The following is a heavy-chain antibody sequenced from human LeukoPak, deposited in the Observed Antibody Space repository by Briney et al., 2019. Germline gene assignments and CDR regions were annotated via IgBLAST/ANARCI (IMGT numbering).Heavy chain of an antibody. J-gene: IGHJ4*02. CDR3: ARLRDNWEDY. CDR1: GYTFTSYW. CDR2: IFPGDADT. V-gene: IGHV5-51*01. D-gene: IGHD1-20*01. Sequence: GESLKISCKGSGYTFTSYWIVWVRQMPGKGLEWMGMIFPGDADTKYSPSFEGQITISADKSISSAYIQWSSLKASDTAIYYCARLRDNWEDYWGQGTLVTVSS.